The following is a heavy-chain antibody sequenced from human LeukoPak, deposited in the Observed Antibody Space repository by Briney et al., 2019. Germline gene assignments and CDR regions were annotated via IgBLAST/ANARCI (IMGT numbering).Heavy chain of an antibody. D-gene: IGHD4-17*01. Sequence: SETLSLTCTVSGGSISSYYWSWIRQPPGKGLEWIGYIYYSGSTYYNPSLKSRVTISVDKSKNQFSLKLSSVTAADTAVYYCARGRGRTTDNWFDPWGQGTLVTVSS. CDR2: IYYSGST. V-gene: IGHV4-59*12. CDR1: GGSISSYY. CDR3: ARGRGRTTDNWFDP. J-gene: IGHJ5*02.